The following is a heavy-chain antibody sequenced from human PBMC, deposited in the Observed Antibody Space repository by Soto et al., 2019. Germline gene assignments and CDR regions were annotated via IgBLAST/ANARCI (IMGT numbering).Heavy chain of an antibody. CDR2: VSHDGRNT. V-gene: IGHV3-30*18. J-gene: IGHJ4*02. CDR1: GFTFSDYA. D-gene: IGHD6-19*01. Sequence: VQLVESGGGVVQPGRSLRLSCAASGFTFSDYAMHWVRQAPGKGLEWVAVVSHDGRNTHYADSVKGRFTISRDSSKKTVSIEMTSLRAEDRAVYYGAKGGRQWLVTSDFNYWGQGALVTVAS. CDR3: AKGGRQWLVTSDFNY.